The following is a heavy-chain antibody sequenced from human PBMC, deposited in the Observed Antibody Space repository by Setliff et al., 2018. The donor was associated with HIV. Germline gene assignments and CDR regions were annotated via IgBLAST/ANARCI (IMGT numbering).Heavy chain of an antibody. Sequence: GASVPFSCPASGYTFTNYALYWVRQAPGQRPEYMGYIHTDSGKPSFSQKFQGRVTLTRDTSASTAEMERSSLRSEDTAIYYCARQSVSATFDSWGQGTLVTVSS. D-gene: IGHD6-19*01. CDR3: ARQSVSATFDS. CDR1: GYTFTNYA. J-gene: IGHJ4*02. V-gene: IGHV1-3*04. CDR2: IHTDSGKP.